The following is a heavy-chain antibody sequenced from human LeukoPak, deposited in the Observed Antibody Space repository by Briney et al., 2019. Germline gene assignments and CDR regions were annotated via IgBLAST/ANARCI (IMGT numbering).Heavy chain of an antibody. CDR3: ARDTVGYCSSTSCLDYYYYYMDV. Sequence: GGSLRLSCAASGFTFSSYEMNWVRQAPGKGLVWVSRINSDGSSTSYADSVKGRFTISRDNAKNTLYLQMNSLRAEDTAVYYCARDTVGYCSSTSCLDYYYYYMDVWGKGTTVTISS. D-gene: IGHD2-2*01. J-gene: IGHJ6*03. CDR1: GFTFSSYE. CDR2: INSDGSST. V-gene: IGHV3-74*01.